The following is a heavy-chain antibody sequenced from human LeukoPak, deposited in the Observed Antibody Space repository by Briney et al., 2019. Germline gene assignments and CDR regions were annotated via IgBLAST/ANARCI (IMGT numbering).Heavy chain of an antibody. CDR2: INPSGGST. CDR1: GYIFTDYY. CDR3: ARNYGAYPHFDY. J-gene: IGHJ4*02. D-gene: IGHD4-17*01. V-gene: IGHV1-46*01. Sequence: ASVKVSCKASGYIFTDYYMHWVRQAPGQGLEWMGIINPSGGSTSYAQKFQGRVTMTRDTSTSTVYMELSSLRSEDTAVYYCARNYGAYPHFDYWGQGTLVTVSS.